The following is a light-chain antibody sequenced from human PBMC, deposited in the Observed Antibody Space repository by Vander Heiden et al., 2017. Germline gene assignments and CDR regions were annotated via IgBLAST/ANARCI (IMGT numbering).Light chain of an antibody. CDR3: SSYAGNNKL. J-gene: IGLJ2*01. Sequence: QSALTQPPSASGSPGQSVTISCTGTSSDVGGYNSVSWYQQHPGKAPKLMIYEVNKRPSGVPDRFSGSKSGNTASLTVSGLQAEDEADYYCSSYAGNNKLFGGGTKLTVL. CDR2: EVN. CDR1: SSDVGGYNS. V-gene: IGLV2-8*01.